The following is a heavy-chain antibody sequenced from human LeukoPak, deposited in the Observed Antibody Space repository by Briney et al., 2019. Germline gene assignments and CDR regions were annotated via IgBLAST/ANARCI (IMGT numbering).Heavy chain of an antibody. V-gene: IGHV5-51*01. CDR1: GYIFSTSW. Sequence: GESLKISCKGSGYIFSTSWIGWVRQMPGKGLEWMGIIFPGDSDSRYSPSFQGHVTISVDKSISTAYLQWSSLKASDTAMYYCARRSYGSGTDFDYWGQGTLVTVSS. CDR2: IFPGDSDS. D-gene: IGHD3-10*01. CDR3: ARRSYGSGTDFDY. J-gene: IGHJ4*02.